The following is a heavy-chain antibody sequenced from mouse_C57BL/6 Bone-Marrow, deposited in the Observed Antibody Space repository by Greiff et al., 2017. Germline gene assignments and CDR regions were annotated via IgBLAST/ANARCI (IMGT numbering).Heavy chain of an antibody. CDR1: GFNIKDDY. CDR2: IDPDIGDT. V-gene: IGHV14-4*01. J-gene: IGHJ2*01. D-gene: IGHD2-3*01. CDR3: SSSDGNSFDF. Sequence: VQLQQSGAELVRPGASVKLSCTASGFNIKDDYIHWVKQRPEQGLEWIGWIDPDIGDTDYASKFQGKATITSDTSSNTAYLQLSSLASEDTAVCYDSSSDGNSFDFWGQGTPLTVAS.